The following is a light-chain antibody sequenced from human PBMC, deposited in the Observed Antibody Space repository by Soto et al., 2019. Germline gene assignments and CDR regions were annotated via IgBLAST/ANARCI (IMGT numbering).Light chain of an antibody. Sequence: QSALTQPASVSGSPGQSITISCTGTSSDVGGYNYVSWYQQHPGKAPKLMIYDVSNRPSGVSNRFSGSKSGNTASLTISGLQADDEADYYYSSYTTSSTLYVVFGGGTKLTVL. CDR1: SSDVGGYNY. CDR2: DVS. J-gene: IGLJ2*01. CDR3: SSYTTSSTLYVV. V-gene: IGLV2-14*01.